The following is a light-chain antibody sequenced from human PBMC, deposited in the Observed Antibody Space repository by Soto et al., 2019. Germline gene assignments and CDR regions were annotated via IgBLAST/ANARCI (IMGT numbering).Light chain of an antibody. CDR3: MQATHFPYV. Sequence: DIVMTQTPLLSPVTLGQPASISCRSTQSLVHRDGNTYLNWLHQRPGQPPRLLIHKTSNRFSGVPDRFSGSGAGTDFTLEISRVEIVDVGLYYCMQATHFPYVFGQGTRLEI. V-gene: IGKV2-24*01. J-gene: IGKJ2*01. CDR1: QSLVHRDGNTY. CDR2: KTS.